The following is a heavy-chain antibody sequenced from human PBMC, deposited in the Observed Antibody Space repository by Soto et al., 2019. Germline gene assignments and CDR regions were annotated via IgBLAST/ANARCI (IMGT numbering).Heavy chain of an antibody. CDR2: ISSSSSYI. Sequence: GGSLRHSCAASGFTFSSYSMNWVRQAPGKGLEWVSSISSSSSYIYYADSVKGRFTISRDNAKNSLYLQMNSLRAEDTAVYYCARRMDYGGNFFDYWGQGTLVTVSS. D-gene: IGHD4-17*01. CDR1: GFTFSSYS. J-gene: IGHJ4*02. CDR3: ARRMDYGGNFFDY. V-gene: IGHV3-21*01.